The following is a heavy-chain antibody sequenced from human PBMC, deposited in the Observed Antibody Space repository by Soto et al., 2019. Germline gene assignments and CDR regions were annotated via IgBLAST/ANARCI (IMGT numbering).Heavy chain of an antibody. CDR3: AKMSSENYYDPVFS. V-gene: IGHV3-11*01. CDR2: ISSSGNTI. D-gene: IGHD3-22*01. CDR1: GFTFSDYY. J-gene: IGHJ5*01. Sequence: QVQLVESGGGLVKTSGSLRIACAASGFTFSDYYMSWVRQAPGNGLEWVSYISSSGNTIYYADSVKGRFTISRDNAKNSVYLQMNSLRAEDTALYFCAKMSSENYYDPVFSWGHVTLVTVSS.